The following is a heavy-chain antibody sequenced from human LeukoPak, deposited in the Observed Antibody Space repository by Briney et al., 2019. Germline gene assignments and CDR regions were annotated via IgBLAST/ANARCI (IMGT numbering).Heavy chain of an antibody. D-gene: IGHD3-9*01. J-gene: IGHJ4*02. V-gene: IGHV4-38-2*02. CDR1: GYSISSGYY. CDR3: ARVDILTGYHFTLFDY. Sequence: PSETLSLTCTVSGYSISSGYYWGWIRQPTGKGLEWIGSIYHSGGTYYNPSLKSRVTISVDTSKNQFSLKLSSVTAADTAVYYCARVDILTGYHFTLFDYWGQGALVTVSS. CDR2: IYHSGGT.